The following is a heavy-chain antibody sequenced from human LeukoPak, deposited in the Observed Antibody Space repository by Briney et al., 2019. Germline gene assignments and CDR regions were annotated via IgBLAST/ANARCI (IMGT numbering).Heavy chain of an antibody. CDR1: GGSISSSSYY. CDR3: ARSKGYFDY. CDR2: IYYSGST. V-gene: IGHV4-39*01. Sequence: SETLSLTCTVSGGSISSSSYYWGWIRQPPGKGLEWIGSIYYSGSTYYNPSLKSRVTISVDTSKNQFSLKLSSVTAADMAVYYCARSKGYFDYWGQGTLVTVSS. J-gene: IGHJ4*02.